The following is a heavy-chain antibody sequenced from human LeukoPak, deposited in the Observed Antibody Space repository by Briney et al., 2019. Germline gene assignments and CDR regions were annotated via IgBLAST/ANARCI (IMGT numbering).Heavy chain of an antibody. D-gene: IGHD3-10*02. CDR3: AELGITMIGGV. J-gene: IGHJ6*04. CDR2: ISSSGSTI. Sequence: GGSLRLSCAASGFTFHDYAMHWVRQAPGKGLEWVSYISSSGSTIYYADSVKGRFTISRDNAKNSLYLQMNSLRAEDTAVYYCAELGITMIGGVWGKGTTVTISS. CDR1: GFTFHDYA. V-gene: IGHV3-48*03.